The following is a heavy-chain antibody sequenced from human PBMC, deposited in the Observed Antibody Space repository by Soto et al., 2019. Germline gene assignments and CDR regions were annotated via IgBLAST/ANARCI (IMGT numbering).Heavy chain of an antibody. CDR2: IIPILGIA. J-gene: IGHJ4*02. Sequence: SVKVSCKASGGTFSSYTISWVRQAPGQGLEWMGRIIPILGIANYAQKFQGRVTITADKSTSTAYMELSSLRSEDTAVYYCARSLSPSSFDYWGQGTLVTVSS. CDR3: ARSLSPSSFDY. CDR1: GGTFSSYT. D-gene: IGHD1-26*01. V-gene: IGHV1-69*02.